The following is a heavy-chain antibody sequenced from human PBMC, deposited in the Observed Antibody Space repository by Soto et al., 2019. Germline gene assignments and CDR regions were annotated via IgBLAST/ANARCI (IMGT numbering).Heavy chain of an antibody. Sequence: PKQTLGQECTFSGFSHSTRELGVGWICQPPGKALEWLALIYWNDDKRYSPSLKARLTITKDTSKNQVVLTMTNMDPVDTATYYCAHRPSGSYVFDYWGQGTLVTVSS. CDR2: IYWNDDK. CDR3: AHRPSGSYVFDY. CDR1: GFSHSTRELG. J-gene: IGHJ4*02. D-gene: IGHD6-19*01. V-gene: IGHV2-5*01.